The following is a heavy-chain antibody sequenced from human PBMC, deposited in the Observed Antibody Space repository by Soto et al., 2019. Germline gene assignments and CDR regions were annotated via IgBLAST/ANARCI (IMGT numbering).Heavy chain of an antibody. CDR1: GGSISSGGYS. Sequence: PSETLSLTCAVSGGSISSGGYSWSWIRQPPGKGLEWIGYIYHSGSTYYNPSLKSRVTISVDTSKNQFSLKLSSVTAADTAVYYCASYDILNGYYGTFDPWGQGTLVTVSS. V-gene: IGHV4-30-2*01. CDR3: ASYDILNGYYGTFDP. CDR2: IYHSGST. D-gene: IGHD3-9*01. J-gene: IGHJ5*02.